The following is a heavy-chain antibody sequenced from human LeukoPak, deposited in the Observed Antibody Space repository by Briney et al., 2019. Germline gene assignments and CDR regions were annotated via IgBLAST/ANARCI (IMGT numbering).Heavy chain of an antibody. V-gene: IGHV3-23*01. CDR3: AKGRGYCTGGSCYSDY. J-gene: IGHJ4*02. Sequence: PGGSLRLSCTASGFTFSNYAMSWVRQAPGKGLEWVSTTSGSDGSTYYADSVKGRFTISRDNSKNTLYLQMNSLRVEDMAIYYCAKGRGYCTGGSCYSDYWGQGTLVTVSS. CDR2: TSGSDGST. D-gene: IGHD2-15*01. CDR1: GFTFSNYA.